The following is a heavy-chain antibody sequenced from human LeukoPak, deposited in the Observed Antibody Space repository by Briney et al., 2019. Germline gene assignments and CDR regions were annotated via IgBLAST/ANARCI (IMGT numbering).Heavy chain of an antibody. CDR2: IYYSGST. CDR3: ARHGYSGSYHYPDYYFDY. J-gene: IGHJ4*02. D-gene: IGHD1-26*01. Sequence: PSETLSLTCTVSGGSISSYYWSWIRQPPGKGLEWIGYIYYSGSTNYNPSLKSRVTISVDTSKNQFSLKLSSVTAADTAVYYCARHGYSGSYHYPDYYFDYWGQGTLVTVSS. V-gene: IGHV4-59*08. CDR1: GGSISSYY.